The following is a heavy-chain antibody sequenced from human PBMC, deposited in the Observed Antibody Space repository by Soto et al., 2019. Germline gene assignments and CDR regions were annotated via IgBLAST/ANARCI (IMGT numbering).Heavy chain of an antibody. J-gene: IGHJ4*02. V-gene: IGHV4-59*04. CDR3: AGFVVPASRNSDFDY. D-gene: IGHD2-15*01. CDR1: GFTVSSNY. CDR2: IYYSGST. Sequence: GSLRLSCAASGFTVSSNYMSWVRQPPGKGLDWIGNIYYSGSTFYNPSLRSRVTLSVDTSKNQFSLRLNSVTAADTAVYFCAGFVVPASRNSDFDYWGQGTLVTVSS.